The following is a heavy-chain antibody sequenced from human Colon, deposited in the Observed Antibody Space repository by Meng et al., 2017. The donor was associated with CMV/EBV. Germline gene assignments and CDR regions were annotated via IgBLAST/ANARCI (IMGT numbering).Heavy chain of an antibody. D-gene: IGHD6-6*01. CDR1: GGSFTNYY. J-gene: IGHJ4*02. CDR3: ARGWVRDRSSLHFDY. CDR2: INHSGTT. Sequence: HVHLCQVRGRLFQPSETPSLTCALYGGSFTNYYWSWIRQPPGKGLEWIAEINHSGTTYYNPSLKSRVTLSLDSSTNQFSLKLSSVTAADAAIYYCARGWVRDRSSLHFDYWGQGTLVTVSS. V-gene: IGHV4-34*01.